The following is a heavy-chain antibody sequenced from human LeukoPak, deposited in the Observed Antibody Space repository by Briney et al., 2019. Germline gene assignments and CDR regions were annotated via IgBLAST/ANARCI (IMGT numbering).Heavy chain of an antibody. J-gene: IGHJ4*02. CDR1: GFTFSTYW. Sequence: PGGSLRLSCSASGFTFSTYWMNWVRQVPGKGLVWVSRTKSDGSTDYADSVKGRFTISRDNAKNTLYLQMNSLRAEDTAVYYCAREPSNKYSDYEYPPAILDCWGQGTLVTVSS. D-gene: IGHD5-12*01. V-gene: IGHV3-74*01. CDR3: AREPSNKYSDYEYPPAILDC. CDR2: TKSDGST.